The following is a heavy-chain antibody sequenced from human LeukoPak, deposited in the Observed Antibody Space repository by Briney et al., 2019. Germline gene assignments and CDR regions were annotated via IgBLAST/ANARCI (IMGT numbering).Heavy chain of an antibody. D-gene: IGHD3-22*01. J-gene: IGHJ1*01. Sequence: SETLSLTCAVYGGSFSGYYWSWIRQPPGKGLEWIGEINHSGSTNYNPSLKSRVTISVDTSKNQFSLKLSSATAADTAVYYCARGGVGYYYDSSGYRAGYFQHWGQGTLVTVSS. CDR1: GGSFSGYY. V-gene: IGHV4-34*01. CDR2: INHSGST. CDR3: ARGGVGYYYDSSGYRAGYFQH.